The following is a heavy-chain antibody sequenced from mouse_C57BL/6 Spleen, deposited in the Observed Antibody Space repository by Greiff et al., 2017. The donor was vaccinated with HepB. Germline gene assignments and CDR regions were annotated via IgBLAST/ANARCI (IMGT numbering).Heavy chain of an antibody. D-gene: IGHD1-1*01. CDR2: ISSGSRTI. V-gene: IGHV5-17*01. Sequence: EVKLMESGGGLVKPGGSLKLSCAASGFTFSDYGMHWVRQAPEKGLEWVAYISSGSRTIYYADTVKGRFTISRDNAKNTLFLQMTGMRSEDTAMYYCARRDYYGSSSLFAYWGQGTLVTVSA. CDR3: ARRDYYGSSSLFAY. CDR1: GFTFSDYG. J-gene: IGHJ3*01.